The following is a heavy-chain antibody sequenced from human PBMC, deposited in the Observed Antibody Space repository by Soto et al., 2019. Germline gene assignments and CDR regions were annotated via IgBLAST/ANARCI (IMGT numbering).Heavy chain of an antibody. CDR2: ISGSGGST. CDR3: ASRSSGWYFDY. CDR1: GFTFSNYA. Sequence: EVQLLESGGGLVQPGGSLRLSCAASGFTFSNYAISWVRQAPGKGLEWVSIISGSGGSTYYADSVKGRFIISRDNSKNTLYLQMNSLRAEDTAVYYSASRSSGWYFDYWGQGTLVTVSS. J-gene: IGHJ4*02. V-gene: IGHV3-23*01. D-gene: IGHD6-19*01.